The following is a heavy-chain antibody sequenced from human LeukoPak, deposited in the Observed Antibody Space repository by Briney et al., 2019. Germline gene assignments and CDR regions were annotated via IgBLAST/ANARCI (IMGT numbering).Heavy chain of an antibody. V-gene: IGHV4-38-2*01. Sequence: SETLSLTCAVSGYSISSGYYWGWIRQPPGKGVEWIGSIYHSGSTYYNPSLKSRVTISVDTSKNQFSLKLSSVTAADTAVYYCARGGEDDYGDLYYFDYWGQGTLVTVSS. D-gene: IGHD4-17*01. J-gene: IGHJ4*02. CDR2: IYHSGST. CDR3: ARGGEDDYGDLYYFDY. CDR1: GYSISSGYY.